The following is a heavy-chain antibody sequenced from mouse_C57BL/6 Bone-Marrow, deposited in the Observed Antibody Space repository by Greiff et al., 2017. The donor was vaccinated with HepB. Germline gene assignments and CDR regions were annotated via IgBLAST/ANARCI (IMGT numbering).Heavy chain of an antibody. CDR3: ARDGGWLLREGYCDV. Sequence: EVKLMESGPGLVKPSQTVFLTCTVTGISITTGNYRWSWIRQFPGNKLEWIGYIYYSGTIPYNPSLTNRTTITRAPPKNQFFLEMNSVTAEDTATYYCARDGGWLLREGYCDVGGTGTTVTVSS. J-gene: IGHJ1*03. CDR2: IYYSGTI. V-gene: IGHV3-5*01. D-gene: IGHD2-3*01. CDR1: GISITTGNYR.